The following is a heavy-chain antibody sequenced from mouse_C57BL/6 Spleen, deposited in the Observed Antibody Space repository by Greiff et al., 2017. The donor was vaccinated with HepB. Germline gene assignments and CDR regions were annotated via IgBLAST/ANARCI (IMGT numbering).Heavy chain of an antibody. CDR2: IYPGDGDT. CDR3: ARRAYYSNYGDY. D-gene: IGHD2-5*01. Sequence: QVQLQQSGAELVKPGASVKISCKASGYAFSSYWMNWVKQRPGKGLEWIGQIYPGDGDTNYNGKFKGKATLTADKSSSTAYMQLSSLTSEDSAVYFCARRAYYSNYGDYWGQGTTLTVSS. CDR1: GYAFSSYW. V-gene: IGHV1-80*01. J-gene: IGHJ2*01.